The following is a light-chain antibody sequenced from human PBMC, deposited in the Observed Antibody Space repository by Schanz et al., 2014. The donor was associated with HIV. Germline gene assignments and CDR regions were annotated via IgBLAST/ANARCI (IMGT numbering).Light chain of an antibody. V-gene: IGKV1-9*01. J-gene: IGKJ1*01. CDR3: HQYADSSWS. Sequence: DIQLTQSPSFLSASVGDRITITCRASQGFGSYLAWYQQKPGKAPKLLIYATSTLQNGVPSRFSGSGAGIEFTLTINSLQPDDSATYYCHQYADSSWSFGLGTKVETK. CDR2: ATS. CDR1: QGFGSY.